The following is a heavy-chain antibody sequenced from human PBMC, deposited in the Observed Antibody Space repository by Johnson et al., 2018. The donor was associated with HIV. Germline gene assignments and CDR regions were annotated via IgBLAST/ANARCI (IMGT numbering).Heavy chain of an antibody. V-gene: IGHV3-30*04. CDR3: ATGEDDGF. CDR2: ISYDGSNK. J-gene: IGHJ3*01. Sequence: VQLVESGGGVVQPGRSLRLSCAASGFTFSSYAMHWVRQAPGKGLEWVAVISYDGSNKYYADSVKGRFTISRDNSKNTVYLQMNSLRTEDTAVYYCATGEDDGFWGQGTMVTISS. CDR1: GFTFSSYA. D-gene: IGHD5-24*01.